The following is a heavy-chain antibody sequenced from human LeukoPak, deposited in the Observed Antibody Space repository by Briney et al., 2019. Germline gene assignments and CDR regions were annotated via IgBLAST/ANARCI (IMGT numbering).Heavy chain of an antibody. D-gene: IGHD4-17*01. Sequence: GGSLRLSCAASGFTFSDAWRSWVRQAPGKGLDWVAFIRYDGSNKYYADSVKGRFTISRDNSKNTVYLQMNSLRAEDTAVYYCAKDATTVTSQGDYWGQGTLVTVSS. CDR2: IRYDGSNK. CDR1: GFTFSDAW. J-gene: IGHJ4*02. CDR3: AKDATTVTSQGDY. V-gene: IGHV3-30*02.